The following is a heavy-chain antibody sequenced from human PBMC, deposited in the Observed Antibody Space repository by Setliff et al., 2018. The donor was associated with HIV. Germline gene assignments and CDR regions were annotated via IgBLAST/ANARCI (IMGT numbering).Heavy chain of an antibody. V-gene: IGHV4-34*01. CDR1: GGSFSGYH. J-gene: IGHJ4*02. D-gene: IGHD1-26*01. CDR3: ARGKGGLVGPAEFDY. Sequence: KPSETLSLTCSVYGGSFSGYHWNWIRQFPGKGLEWMGEINHTGNTQYNPSLKSRVTMSEETSKNQFSLKLKSVTAADTAIYFCARGKGGLVGPAEFDYWGPGTLVTVSS. CDR2: INHTGNT.